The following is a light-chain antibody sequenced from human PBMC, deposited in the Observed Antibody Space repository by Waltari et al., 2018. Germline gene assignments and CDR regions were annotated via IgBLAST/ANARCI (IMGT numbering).Light chain of an antibody. Sequence: LTQPPSVSVAPGQTAKITCEGVNFEDVIVHWYQHRPGQAPGLLISDDVNRAPGLPDRFSGSKSETTATLTISRLEAGDEADYYCHVWEGTSHPCVFGTGTKVAV. V-gene: IGLV3-21*02. CDR1: NFEDVI. CDR2: DDV. CDR3: HVWEGTSHPCV. J-gene: IGLJ1*01.